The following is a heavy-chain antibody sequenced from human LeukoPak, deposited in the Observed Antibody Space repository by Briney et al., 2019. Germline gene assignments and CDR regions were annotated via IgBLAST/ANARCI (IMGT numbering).Heavy chain of an antibody. D-gene: IGHD3-9*01. J-gene: IGHJ4*02. Sequence: SETLSLTCTVSGGSISSGGYYWSWIRQPPGKGLEWIGCIYYSGSTNYNPSLKSRVTISVDTSKNQFSLKLSSVTAADTAVYYCASSLRGILTVDYWGQGTLVTVSS. CDR1: GGSISSGGYY. V-gene: IGHV4-61*08. CDR3: ASSLRGILTVDY. CDR2: IYYSGST.